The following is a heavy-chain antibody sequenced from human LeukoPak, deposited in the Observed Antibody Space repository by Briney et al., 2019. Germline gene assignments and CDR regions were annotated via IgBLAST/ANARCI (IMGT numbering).Heavy chain of an antibody. V-gene: IGHV3-66*01. CDR1: GFTISNSY. CDR2: IYGSGST. CDR3: ARGRPATAIRPYFDS. D-gene: IGHD2-2*02. Sequence: GGSLRLSCTASGFTISNSYMTWVGQAPGKGLEWVSVIYGSGSTFYAESVKGRFTISRDSSENTLYLQMDSLRAEDTAVYYCARGRPATAIRPYFDSWGQGTLVTVSS. J-gene: IGHJ4*02.